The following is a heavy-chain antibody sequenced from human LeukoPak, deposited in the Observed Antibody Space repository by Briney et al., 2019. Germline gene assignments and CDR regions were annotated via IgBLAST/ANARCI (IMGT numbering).Heavy chain of an antibody. CDR3: ARHRSSHAFDI. D-gene: IGHD6-6*01. V-gene: IGHV4-4*07. CDR2: IYTSGST. J-gene: IGHJ3*02. Sequence: SETLSLTCTVSGGSISSYYWSWIRQPAGKGREGIGRIYTSGSTNYNPHLKSRLTMSADTSKNQYSLKLSSVTAADTAVYYCARHRSSHAFDIWGQGTMVTVYS. CDR1: GGSISSYY.